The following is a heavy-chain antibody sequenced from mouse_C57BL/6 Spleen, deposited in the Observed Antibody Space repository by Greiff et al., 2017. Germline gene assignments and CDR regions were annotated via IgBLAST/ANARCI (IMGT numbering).Heavy chain of an antibody. CDR1: GYAFSSSW. CDR3: ARWVGNWDVDYAMDY. CDR2: IYPGDGDT. Sequence: QVQLQQSGPELVKPGASVKISCKASGYAFSSSWMNWVKQRPGKGLEWIGRIYPGDGDTNSNGKFKGKATLTDDKSSSPAYMQLSSLTSEDSAVYFFARWVGNWDVDYAMDYWGQGTSVTVSS. D-gene: IGHD4-1*01. J-gene: IGHJ4*01. V-gene: IGHV1-82*01.